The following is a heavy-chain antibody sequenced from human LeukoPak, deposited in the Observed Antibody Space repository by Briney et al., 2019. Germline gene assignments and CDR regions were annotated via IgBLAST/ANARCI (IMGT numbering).Heavy chain of an antibody. CDR2: MNPNSGNT. D-gene: IGHD2-2*01. CDR3: ARGVVPAASDAFDI. CDR1: GGTFSSYA. V-gene: IGHV1-8*03. J-gene: IGHJ3*02. Sequence: ASVKVSCKASGGTFSSYAISWVRQAPGQGLEWMGWMNPNSGNTGYAQKFQGRVTITRNTSISTAYMELSSLRSEDTAVYYCARGVVPAASDAFDIWGQGTMVTVSS.